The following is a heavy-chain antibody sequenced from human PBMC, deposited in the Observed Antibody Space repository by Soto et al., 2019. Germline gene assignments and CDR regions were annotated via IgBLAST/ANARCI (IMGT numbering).Heavy chain of an antibody. J-gene: IGHJ6*02. CDR3: ARRSPLNHILTAYYPNYYYYGMDV. D-gene: IGHD3-9*01. CDR1: GGSISNYY. CDR2: IDYSGST. V-gene: IGHV4-59*08. Sequence: LSLTCTVSGGSISNYYWNWIRQPPGKGLEWIGYIDYSGSTNYNPSLKSRLTISVDTSKNQFSLKLSSVTAADTAVYYCARRSPLNHILTAYYPNYYYYGMDVWGQGTTVTVSS.